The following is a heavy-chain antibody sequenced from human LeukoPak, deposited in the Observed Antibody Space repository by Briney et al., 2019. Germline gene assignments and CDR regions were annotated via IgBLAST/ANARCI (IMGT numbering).Heavy chain of an antibody. V-gene: IGHV1-18*01. CDR2: ISAYNGNT. D-gene: IGHD3-3*01. CDR3: ARYLYYDFWSGYFNWFDP. J-gene: IGHJ5*02. CDR1: GYTFTSYG. Sequence: ASVKVSCKASGYTFTSYGISWVRQAPGQGLAWMGWISAYNGNTNYAQKLQGRVTMTTDTSTSTAYMELRSLRSDDTAVYYCARYLYYDFWSGYFNWFDPWGQGTLVTVSS.